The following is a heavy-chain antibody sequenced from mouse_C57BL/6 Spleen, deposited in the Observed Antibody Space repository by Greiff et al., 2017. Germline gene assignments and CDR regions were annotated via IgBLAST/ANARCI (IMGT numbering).Heavy chain of an antibody. CDR3: ASEGLRFAD. J-gene: IGHJ3*01. CDR2: IDPSDSYT. Sequence: QVQLQQPGAELVKPGASVKLSCKASGYTFTSYWMQWVKQRPGQGLEWIGEIDPSDSYTNYNQKFKGKATLTVDTSSSTAYMQLSSLTSEDSAVYYCASEGLRFADWGQGTLVTVSA. CDR1: GYTFTSYW. D-gene: IGHD2-4*01. V-gene: IGHV1-50*01.